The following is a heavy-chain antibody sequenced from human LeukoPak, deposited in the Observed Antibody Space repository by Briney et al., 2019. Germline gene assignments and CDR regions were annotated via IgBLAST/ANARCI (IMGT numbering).Heavy chain of an antibody. J-gene: IGHJ5*02. D-gene: IGHD6-19*01. CDR1: GGSFNGYS. Sequence: SETLSLTCAVSGGSFNGYSYTWIRQPPGKGLEWIGEIIHSGGTSYNPSLKSRLTISVDTSRKQFSLKLTSVTAADTALYFCARGPLAFRRVAGIFSWGRGTQVTVS. CDR2: IIHSGGT. V-gene: IGHV4-34*01. CDR3: ARGPLAFRRVAGIFS.